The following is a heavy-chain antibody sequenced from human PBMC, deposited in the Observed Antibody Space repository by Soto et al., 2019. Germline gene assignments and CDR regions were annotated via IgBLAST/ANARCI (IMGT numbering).Heavy chain of an antibody. Sequence: GGSLRLSCAASGFTFSSYAMSWVRQAPGKGLEWVSAISGSGGRTYYADSVKGRFTISRDNSKNTLYLQMNSLRAEDTAVYYCATVPYLLEWLYFDYWGQGTLVTVSS. D-gene: IGHD3-3*01. J-gene: IGHJ4*02. CDR1: GFTFSSYA. V-gene: IGHV3-23*01. CDR3: ATVPYLLEWLYFDY. CDR2: ISGSGGRT.